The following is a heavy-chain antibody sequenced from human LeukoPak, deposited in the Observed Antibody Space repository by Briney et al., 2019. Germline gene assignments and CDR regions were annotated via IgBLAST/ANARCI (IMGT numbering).Heavy chain of an antibody. CDR3: ARHRAYYYDGLDY. Sequence: SETLSLTCAVYGGSFSGYYWSWIRQPPGKGLEWIGEINHSGSTNYNPSLKSRVTISVDTSKNQFSLKLSSVTAADTAVYYCARHRAYYYDGLDYWGQGTLVTVSS. V-gene: IGHV4-34*01. CDR1: GGSFSGYY. D-gene: IGHD3-22*01. J-gene: IGHJ4*02. CDR2: INHSGST.